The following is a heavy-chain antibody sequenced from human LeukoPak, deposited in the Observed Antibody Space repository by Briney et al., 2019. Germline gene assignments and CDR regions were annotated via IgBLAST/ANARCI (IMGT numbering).Heavy chain of an antibody. CDR3: ARVVRGATGSDY. CDR2: IYYTGNT. V-gene: IGHV4-59*01. CDR1: GGSINSYY. J-gene: IGHJ4*02. D-gene: IGHD1-26*01. Sequence: PSETLSLTCTVSGGSINSYYWSWIRQPPGKGLEWIGYIYYTGNTRYNPSLKSRVTISVDTSKNQFSLKLSSVTAADTAVYYCARVVRGATGSDYWGQGTLVTVSS.